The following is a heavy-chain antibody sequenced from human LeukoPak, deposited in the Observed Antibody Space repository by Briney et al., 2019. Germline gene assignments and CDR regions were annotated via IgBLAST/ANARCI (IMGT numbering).Heavy chain of an antibody. CDR3: ARDVWRDYYGSGSYYYNWFDP. CDR2: IYTSGST. Sequence: SETLSLTCTVSGGSISSYYWSWIRQPAGKGLEWIGRIYTSGSTNYNPSLKSRVTMSVDTSKNQFSLKLSSVTAADTAVYYCARDVWRDYYGSGSYYYNWFDPWGQGTLVTVSS. V-gene: IGHV4-4*07. J-gene: IGHJ5*02. CDR1: GGSISSYY. D-gene: IGHD3-10*01.